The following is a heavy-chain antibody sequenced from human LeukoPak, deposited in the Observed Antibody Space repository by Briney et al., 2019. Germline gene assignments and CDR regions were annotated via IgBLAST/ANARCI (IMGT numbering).Heavy chain of an antibody. CDR2: LKEDGSQK. J-gene: IGHJ4*02. CDR1: GFTFSSNW. D-gene: IGHD5-12*01. V-gene: IGHV3-7*04. CDR3: ARFGLVAAIDY. Sequence: GGSLRLSCAASGFTFSSNWMTWVRQAPGRGLQWVAHLKEDGSQKSYVDSVKGRFTVSRDNSKSSLFLQMNSLRAEDTAVYYCARFGLVAAIDYWGQGTLVTVSS.